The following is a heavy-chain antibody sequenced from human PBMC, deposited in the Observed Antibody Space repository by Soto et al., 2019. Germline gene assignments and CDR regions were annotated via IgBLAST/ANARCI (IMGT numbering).Heavy chain of an antibody. D-gene: IGHD6-13*01. CDR2: IYHGGST. CDR1: GGSISSNNW. V-gene: IGHV4-4*02. CDR3: ARGWGIVAAGSDY. Sequence: QVQLQESGPGLVKPSGTLSLTCTVSGGSISSNNWWSWVRQPPGKGLEWIGEIYHGGSTNYTPSLKSRVTISLDKSKNQFSLKLNSVTAADTAVYYCARGWGIVAAGSDYWGQGTLVTVSS. J-gene: IGHJ4*02.